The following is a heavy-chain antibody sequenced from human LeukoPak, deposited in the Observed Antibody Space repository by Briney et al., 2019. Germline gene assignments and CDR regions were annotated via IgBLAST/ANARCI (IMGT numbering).Heavy chain of an antibody. CDR1: GGSISSYY. CDR3: ARALTTLYYYYMDV. V-gene: IGHV4-4*07. D-gene: IGHD4-11*01. CDR2: IYTSGST. J-gene: IGHJ6*03. Sequence: SETLSLTCTVSGGSISSYYWSWIRQPAGKGLEWLGRIYTSGSTNYNPSLKSRVTMSVDTSKNQFSLKLSSVTAADTAVYYCARALTTLYYYYMDVWGKGTTVTVSS.